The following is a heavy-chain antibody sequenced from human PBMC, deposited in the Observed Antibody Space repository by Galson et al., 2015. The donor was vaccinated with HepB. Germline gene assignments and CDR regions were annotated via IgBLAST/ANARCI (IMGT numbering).Heavy chain of an antibody. D-gene: IGHD2-8*02. CDR2: ISYTGSYT. V-gene: IGHV3-30*04. CDR3: VRTGGAGAGGCQNWNFDL. CDR1: GFSFDYFP. Sequence: SLRLSCAASGFSFDYFPMHWVRQAPGKGLEWVAVISYTGSYTGYADFGRGRFTISRDNPKNALYLQMNSLRVEDTALYYCVRTGGAGAGGCQNWNFDLWGRGTLVTVSS. J-gene: IGHJ2*01.